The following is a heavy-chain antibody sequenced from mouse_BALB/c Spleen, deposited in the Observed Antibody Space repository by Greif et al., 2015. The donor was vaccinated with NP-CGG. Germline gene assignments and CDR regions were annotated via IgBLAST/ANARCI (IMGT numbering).Heavy chain of an antibody. CDR2: IAPGSGST. CDR3: AITTVTPCYY. J-gene: IGHJ2*01. V-gene: IGHV1S41*01. Sequence: DLVKPGASVKLSCKASGYTFTSYWINWIKQRPGQSLEWIGRIAPGSGSTYYNEMFKGKATLTVDTSSSTAFIQLSSLSSEDSAVYFCAITTVTPCYYWCQCTTLTLSS. D-gene: IGHD1-1*01. CDR1: GYTFTSYW.